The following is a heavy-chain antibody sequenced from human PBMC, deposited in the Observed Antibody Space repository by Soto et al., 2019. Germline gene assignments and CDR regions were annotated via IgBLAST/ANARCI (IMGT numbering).Heavy chain of an antibody. V-gene: IGHV3-7*01. CDR2: IKQDGSEK. CDR3: ARDYALGSWDYFDY. CDR1: GFTFSSYW. D-gene: IGHD3-16*01. J-gene: IGHJ4*02. Sequence: GGSLRLSCAASGFTFSSYWMSWVRQAPGKGLEWVANIKQDGSEKYYVDSVKGRFTISRDNAKNSLYLQMNSLRAEDTAVYYCARDYALGSWDYFDYWGQGTLVTVSS.